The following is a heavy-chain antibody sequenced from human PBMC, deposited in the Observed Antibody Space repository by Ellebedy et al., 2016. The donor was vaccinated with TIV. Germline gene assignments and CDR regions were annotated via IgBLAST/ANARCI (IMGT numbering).Heavy chain of an antibody. CDR2: IRQDGSDK. CDR3: ARGHCSGSSCLYYYYGMDV. J-gene: IGHJ6*02. Sequence: GGSLRLSCAASGFTFSRYWMNWVRQAPGKGLEWVANIRQDGSDKDSVDSVKGRFTVSRDNAKNSLYLQRNSLRAEDTAVYYCARGHCSGSSCLYYYYGMDVWGQGTTVTVSS. V-gene: IGHV3-7*03. D-gene: IGHD2-15*01. CDR1: GFTFSRYW.